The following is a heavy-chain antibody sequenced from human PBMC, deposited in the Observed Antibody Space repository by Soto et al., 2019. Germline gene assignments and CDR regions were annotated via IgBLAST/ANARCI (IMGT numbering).Heavy chain of an antibody. V-gene: IGHV5-51*01. CDR2: IFPSDSDT. CDR1: GYRFTSYW. CDR3: ARKDKSGYFNWFDP. J-gene: IGHJ5*02. D-gene: IGHD3-22*01. Sequence: PGESLKISCRTSGYRFTSYWIAWVRQMPGKGLEWMGIIFPSDSDTRYSPSFQGQVTISADRSTSTVFLQWASLKASDTTVYFCARKDKSGYFNWFDPWGQGTLVTVSS.